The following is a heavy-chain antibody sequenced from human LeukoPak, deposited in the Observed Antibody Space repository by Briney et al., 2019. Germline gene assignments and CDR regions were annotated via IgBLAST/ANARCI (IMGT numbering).Heavy chain of an antibody. CDR2: ISYDGSNK. D-gene: IGHD2-2*01. V-gene: IGHV3-30-3*01. CDR3: ATHYKIIVVPAAVH. Sequence: GGSLRLSCAASGFTFSSYAMHWVRQAPGKGMQWVAVISYDGSNKYYADSVKGRFTISRDNSKNTLYLQMNSLRAEDPAVYYCATHYKIIVVPAAVHWGQGTLVTVSS. J-gene: IGHJ4*02. CDR1: GFTFSSYA.